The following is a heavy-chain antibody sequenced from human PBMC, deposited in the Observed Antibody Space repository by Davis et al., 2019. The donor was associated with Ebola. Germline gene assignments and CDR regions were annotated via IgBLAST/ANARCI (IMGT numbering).Heavy chain of an antibody. CDR2: IKQDGSEK. D-gene: IGHD3-3*01. Sequence: GESLKISCAASGFTFSSYEMNWVRQAPGKGLEWVANIKQDGSEKYYVDSVKGRFTISRDNAKNSLYLQMNSLRAEDTAVYYCARDLPYYDFWSGYYRYWGQGTLVTVSS. J-gene: IGHJ4*02. CDR1: GFTFSSYE. V-gene: IGHV3-7*01. CDR3: ARDLPYYDFWSGYYRY.